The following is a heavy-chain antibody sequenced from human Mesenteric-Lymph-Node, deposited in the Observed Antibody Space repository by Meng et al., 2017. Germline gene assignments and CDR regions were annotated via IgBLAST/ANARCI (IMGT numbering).Heavy chain of an antibody. CDR1: GFTFSSYA. CDR3: ARDQRVGLVTTFAFDI. J-gene: IGHJ3*02. V-gene: IGHV3-30*01. Sequence: GGSLRLSCAASGFTFSSYAMHWVRQAPGKGLEWVAVISYDVSNKYYADSVKGRFTISRDNSKNTLYLQMNSLRPEDTAVYYCARDQRVGLVTTFAFDIWGQGTMVTVSS. CDR2: ISYDVSNK. D-gene: IGHD5-24*01.